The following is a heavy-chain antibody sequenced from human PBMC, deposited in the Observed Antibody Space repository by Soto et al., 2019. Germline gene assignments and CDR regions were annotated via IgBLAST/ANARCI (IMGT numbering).Heavy chain of an antibody. CDR2: ISGSGGST. CDR1: GFTFSSYA. V-gene: IGHV3-23*01. J-gene: IGHJ4*02. Sequence: GGSLRLSCAASGFTFSSYAMSWVRQAPGKGLEWVSAISGSGGSTYYADSVKGRFTISRDNSKNTLYLQMNSLRAEDTAVYYCAKDRCHPSSGCVYYFDYWGQGTLVTVSS. CDR3: AKDRCHPSSGCVYYFDY. D-gene: IGHD6-19*01.